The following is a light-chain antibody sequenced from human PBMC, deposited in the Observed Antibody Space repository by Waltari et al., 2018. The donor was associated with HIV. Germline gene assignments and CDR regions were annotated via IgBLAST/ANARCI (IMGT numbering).Light chain of an antibody. CDR3: QVWESSSSHSYV. J-gene: IGLJ1*01. CDR1: NIGSNT. V-gene: IGLV3-21*02. CDR2: DDS. Sequence: SYVLPQPPSVSVAPGQTARISCGGNNIGSNTVHWYRKRPGQAPVLVGYDDSVRPSGIPERFSGSNPGNTATLTIGLVEAGDEADYYCQVWESSSSHSYVFGTGTTVTVL.